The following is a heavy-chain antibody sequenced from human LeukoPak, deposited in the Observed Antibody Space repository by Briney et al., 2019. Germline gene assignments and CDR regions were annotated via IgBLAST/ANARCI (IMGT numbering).Heavy chain of an antibody. D-gene: IGHD5-18*01. J-gene: IGHJ3*02. CDR3: ARAPPSSGYAYHFDI. V-gene: IGHV3-74*03. CDR2: IYSDGSIT. Sequence: PGGSLRLSCAASGFTFSSYWMHWVRQAPGKGLVWVSRIYSDGSITTYTDPVKGRFTISRDNAKNTLYLHMNSLRAEDTAVYYCARAPPSSGYAYHFDIWGQGTMVTVSS. CDR1: GFTFSSYW.